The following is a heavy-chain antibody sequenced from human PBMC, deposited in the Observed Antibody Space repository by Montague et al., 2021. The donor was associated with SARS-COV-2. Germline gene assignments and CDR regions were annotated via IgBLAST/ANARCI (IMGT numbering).Heavy chain of an antibody. CDR1: GDSISSFY. J-gene: IGHJ4*02. D-gene: IGHD5-12*01. Sequence: SETLSLTCTVSGDSISSFYWSWIRQPAGKGLEWIGRIYTSGTTDYSFSLKSRVTISVDTSKNQFSLKLTSVTAADTAVYYCARAHSGSWAHLDNWGQGSLVTVSS. CDR3: ARAHSGSWAHLDN. CDR2: IYTSGTT. V-gene: IGHV4-4*07.